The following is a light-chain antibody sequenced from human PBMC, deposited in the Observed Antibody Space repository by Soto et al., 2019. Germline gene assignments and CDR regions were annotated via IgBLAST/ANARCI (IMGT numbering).Light chain of an antibody. J-gene: IGLJ3*02. Sequence: QAVVTQPPSASGTPGQRVTISCSGSSSNIGRNTVNWYQQLPATAPKLLIYGNNQRPSGVPDRFYGSKSGTSASLSISGLQSEDEADYYCSSWDDSLSGPVFGGGTKVTVL. CDR1: SSNIGRNT. CDR2: GNN. V-gene: IGLV1-44*01. CDR3: SSWDDSLSGPV.